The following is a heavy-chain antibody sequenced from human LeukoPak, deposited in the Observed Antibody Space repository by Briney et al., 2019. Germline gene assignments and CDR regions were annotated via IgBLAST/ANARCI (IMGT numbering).Heavy chain of an antibody. V-gene: IGHV1-46*02. CDR1: GYTFNTNY. D-gene: IGHD1-14*01. CDR2: INPSGDGT. J-gene: IGHJ5*02. CDR3: AKETPNTGWFDP. Sequence: ASVKVSCKASGYTFNTNYIHWVRQAPGQGLEWIGVINPSGDGTSYPQKFQGRVTLARDTSTSTIYMELSSLRSEDTAIYYCAKETPNTGWFDPWGQGTLVTVSS.